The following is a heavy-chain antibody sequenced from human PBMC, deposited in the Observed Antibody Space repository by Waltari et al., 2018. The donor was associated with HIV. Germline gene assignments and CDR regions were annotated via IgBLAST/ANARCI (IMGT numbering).Heavy chain of an antibody. CDR3: ARGVGTHYGQYYFDY. Sequence: QVQLDQSGAEVKKPGASVRVSCKASGYNFTNNDINWVRQAPGQGLEWIGWVNPNSGNAGYAQKFQGRVTWTTNSSVTTAYMELSSLTSEDTALYFCARGVGTHYGQYYFDYWGQGTPVTVSS. V-gene: IGHV1-8*01. J-gene: IGHJ4*02. CDR2: VNPNSGNA. CDR1: GYNFTNND. D-gene: IGHD4-17*01.